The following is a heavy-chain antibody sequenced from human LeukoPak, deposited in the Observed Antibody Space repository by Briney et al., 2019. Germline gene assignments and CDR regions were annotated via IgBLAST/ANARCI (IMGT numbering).Heavy chain of an antibody. V-gene: IGHV4-31*03. CDR2: IYYSGST. D-gene: IGHD3-3*01. J-gene: IGHJ3*02. CDR3: ARDQVVIFGVVSAAFDI. CDR1: GGSISSSSYC. Sequence: PSETLSLTCTVSGGSISSSSYCWGWIRQPPGKGLEWIGYIYYSGSTYYNPSLKSRVTISVDTSKNQFSLKLSSVTAADTAVYYCARDQVVIFGVVSAAFDIWGQGTMVTVSS.